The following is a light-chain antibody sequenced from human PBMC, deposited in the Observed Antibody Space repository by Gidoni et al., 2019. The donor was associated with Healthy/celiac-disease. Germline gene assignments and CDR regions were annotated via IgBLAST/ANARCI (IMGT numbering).Light chain of an antibody. CDR2: DVS. J-gene: IGLJ1*01. V-gene: IGLV2-14*01. CDR3: SSYTSSSTYV. CDR1: SSDVGGYNY. Sequence: QSALTQPASVSVSPCQSITISCTGTSSDVGGYNYVSWYQQHPGKAPKLMIYDVSNRPSGVSNRFAGSKSGNTASLTISGLQDEDEADYYCSSYTSSSTYVFGTGTKVTVL.